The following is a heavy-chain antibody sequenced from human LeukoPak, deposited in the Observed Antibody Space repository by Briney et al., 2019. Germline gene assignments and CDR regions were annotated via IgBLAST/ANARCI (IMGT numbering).Heavy chain of an antibody. CDR3: ARGHLVVAY. CDR2: VYYSGST. Sequence: SETLSLTCTVSGGSLSNYYWRWIRQPPGKGLEWIGYVYYSGSTSYNPSLKSRVTISVDTSKNQFSLKVSSVTAADTALYYCARGHLVVAYWGQGTLVTVSS. V-gene: IGHV4-59*01. D-gene: IGHD6-6*01. CDR1: GGSLSNYY. J-gene: IGHJ4*02.